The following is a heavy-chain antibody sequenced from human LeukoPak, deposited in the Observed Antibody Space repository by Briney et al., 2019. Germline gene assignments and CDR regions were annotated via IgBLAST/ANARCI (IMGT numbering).Heavy chain of an antibody. CDR2: ISGSGSST. V-gene: IGHV3-23*01. D-gene: IGHD1-26*01. CDR1: GFTFSNYV. Sequence: GGSLRLSCAASGFTFSNYVMNWVRQAPGKGLEWVSTISGSGSSTYYADSVKGRFTISRDNSKNTLYLQMNSLRAEDTAVYYCARDPEWELLGYFDYWGQGTLVTVSS. CDR3: ARDPEWELLGYFDY. J-gene: IGHJ4*02.